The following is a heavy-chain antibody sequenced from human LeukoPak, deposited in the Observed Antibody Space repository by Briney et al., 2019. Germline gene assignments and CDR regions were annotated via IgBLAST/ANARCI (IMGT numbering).Heavy chain of an antibody. CDR2: IHWSSKMV. V-gene: IGHV3-9*01. CDR1: GFEVANYA. CDR3: AKGSLEMATVDFEF. Sequence: GGSLRLSCAASGFEVANYAMHWVRQAPGKGLQWVAGIHWSSKMVAYAASVKGRFTISRANAKNSLYLQMNSLTSEDTAFYFCAKGSLEMATVDFEFWGQGTLVTVSS. D-gene: IGHD5-24*01. J-gene: IGHJ4*02.